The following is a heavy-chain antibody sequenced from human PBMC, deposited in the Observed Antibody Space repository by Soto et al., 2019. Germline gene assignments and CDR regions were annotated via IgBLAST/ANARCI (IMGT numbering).Heavy chain of an antibody. V-gene: IGHV6-1*01. CDR1: GDSVSGNSAA. D-gene: IGHD3-16*01. CDR2: TYYRSRWYN. J-gene: IGHJ4*02. CDR3: ARDFPYYVRSDSYLAY. Sequence: SQTLSLTCAISGDSVSGNSAAWNWIRHSPSRGLELLGRTYYRSRWYNDYAVSVKSRITFTPDTSKNQFSLHLNSVTPEETAVYYCARDFPYYVRSDSYLAYWGQGALVTVSS.